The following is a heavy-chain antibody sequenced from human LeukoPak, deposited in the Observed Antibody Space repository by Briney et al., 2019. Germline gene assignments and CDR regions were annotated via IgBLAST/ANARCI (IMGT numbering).Heavy chain of an antibody. CDR3: AGGRDSSGGEYYFDY. CDR2: IYYSGST. V-gene: IGHV4-59*08. Sequence: SETLSLTCTVSGGSISSYYWIWIRQPPGKGLEWIGYIYYSGSTNYNPSLKSRVTISVDTSKNQFSLKLSSVTAADTAVYYCAGGRDSSGGEYYFDYWGQGTLVTVSS. CDR1: GGSISSYY. D-gene: IGHD6-19*01. J-gene: IGHJ4*02.